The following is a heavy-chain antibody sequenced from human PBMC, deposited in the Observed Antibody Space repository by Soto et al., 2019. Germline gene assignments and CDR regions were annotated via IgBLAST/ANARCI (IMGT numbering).Heavy chain of an antibody. Sequence: PGGSLRLSCVASGFSFSDHYMDWVRQAPGKGLEWVGRSRNKANSYTTEYAASVKGRFTISRDDSQSSLYLQMNSLKTEDTALYYCARDGLYCSGGACYSRFDYWGQGSLVTVS. D-gene: IGHD2-15*01. V-gene: IGHV3-72*01. CDR2: SRNKANSYTT. J-gene: IGHJ4*02. CDR1: GFSFSDHY. CDR3: ARDGLYCSGGACYSRFDY.